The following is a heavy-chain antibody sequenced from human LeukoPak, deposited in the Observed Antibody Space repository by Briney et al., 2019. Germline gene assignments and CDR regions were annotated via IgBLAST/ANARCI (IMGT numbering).Heavy chain of an antibody. J-gene: IGHJ3*02. CDR2: INHSGST. V-gene: IGHV4-34*01. CDR1: GGSFSGYY. D-gene: IGHD4-17*01. CDR3: ARGTDDYGDYVPDAFDI. Sequence: PSETLSLTCAVYGGSFSGYYWSWIRQPPGKGLERIGKINHSGSTNYNPSLKSRVTISVDTSKNQFSLKLSSVTAADTAVYYCARGTDDYGDYVPDAFDIWGQGTVVAVS.